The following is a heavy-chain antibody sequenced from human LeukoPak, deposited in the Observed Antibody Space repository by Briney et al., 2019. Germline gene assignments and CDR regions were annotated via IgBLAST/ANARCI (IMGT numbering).Heavy chain of an antibody. D-gene: IGHD3-3*01. CDR3: ARDALTIFGVVTPFDY. CDR2: IYYSGST. V-gene: IGHV4-39*07. Sequence: SETLSLTCTVSGGSISSSSYYWGWIRQPPGKGLEWIGSIYYSGSTYYNPSLKSRVTISVDTSKNQFSLKLSSVTAADTAVYYCARDALTIFGVVTPFDYWGQGTLVTVSS. J-gene: IGHJ4*02. CDR1: GGSISSSSYY.